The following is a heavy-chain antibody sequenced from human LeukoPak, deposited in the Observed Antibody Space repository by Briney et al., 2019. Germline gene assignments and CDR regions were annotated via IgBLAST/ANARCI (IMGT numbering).Heavy chain of an antibody. CDR2: IHYSGST. V-gene: IGHV4-59*08. Sequence: PSETLSLTCTVSGDSISGYYWSWIRQPPGKGLYWIAYIHYSGSTNYSPSLRSRVTISVDTSKNHFSLKLSSVTAAGTAVYYCARHTYYSDSSGYSNWFFDLWGRGTLVTVSS. CDR3: ARHTYYSDSSGYSNWFFDL. D-gene: IGHD3-22*01. CDR1: GDSISGYY. J-gene: IGHJ2*01.